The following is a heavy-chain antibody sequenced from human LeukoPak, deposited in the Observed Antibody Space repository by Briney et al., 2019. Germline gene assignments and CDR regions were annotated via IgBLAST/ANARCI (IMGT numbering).Heavy chain of an antibody. D-gene: IGHD6-19*01. CDR1: GGSVSSSNYY. CDR3: ARRIQGGSGWTFDY. CDR2: IYYTGST. V-gene: IGHV4-39*01. J-gene: IGHJ4*02. Sequence: SETLSLTCTVSGGSVSSSNYYWGWVRQPPGKGLEWIGSIYYTGSTYYNPSLKSRVAISVDTSKNQFSLNLRSLTAADSAVYYCARRIQGGSGWTFDYWGQGTLDTVSS.